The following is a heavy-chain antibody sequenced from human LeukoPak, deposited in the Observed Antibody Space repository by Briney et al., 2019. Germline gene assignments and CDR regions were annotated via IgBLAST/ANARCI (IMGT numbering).Heavy chain of an antibody. CDR1: VFTFSGSA. Sequence: GGSLRLSCAASVFTFSGSALHLVRQASGKGLEWVGRIRSTANGYATEYAASVKGRFTISRDDSKNTAYLQMDSLKTEDTAVYYCTGNYYGSGSYADFDYWGQGTLVTVSS. J-gene: IGHJ4*02. D-gene: IGHD3-10*01. CDR2: IRSTANGYAT. V-gene: IGHV3-73*01. CDR3: TGNYYGSGSYADFDY.